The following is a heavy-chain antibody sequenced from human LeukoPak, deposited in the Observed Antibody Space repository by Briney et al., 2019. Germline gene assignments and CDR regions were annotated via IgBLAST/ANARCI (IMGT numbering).Heavy chain of an antibody. CDR2: ISYDGSNK. CDR1: GFTLSSDA. V-gene: IGHV3-30*04. J-gene: IGHJ4*02. CDR3: AREAYSYGYIDY. D-gene: IGHD5-18*01. Sequence: GRSLRLSCAASGFTLSSDAMHWVSQAQGKGMEWVAVISYDGSNKYYADSVKGRFTISRDNSKNTLYLQMNSLRAEDTAVYYCAREAYSYGYIDYWGQGTLVTVSS.